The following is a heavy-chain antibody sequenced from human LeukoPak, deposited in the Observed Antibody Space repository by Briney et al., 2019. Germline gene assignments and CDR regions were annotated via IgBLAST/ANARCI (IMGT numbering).Heavy chain of an antibody. J-gene: IGHJ4*02. Sequence: SETLSLTCTVSGGSISGYYWSWIRQPPGKGLEWIGFIYYTGNTNYNPSLKSRLTISVDTSKNQFSLKLSSVTAADTAVYYCARQGYSSGWYYFDYWGQGTLVTVSS. CDR3: ARQGYSSGWYYFDY. CDR1: GGSISGYY. CDR2: IYYTGNT. V-gene: IGHV4-59*08. D-gene: IGHD6-19*01.